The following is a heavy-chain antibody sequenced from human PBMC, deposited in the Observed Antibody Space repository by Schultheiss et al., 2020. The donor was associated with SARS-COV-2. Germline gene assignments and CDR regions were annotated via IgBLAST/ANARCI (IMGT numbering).Heavy chain of an antibody. D-gene: IGHD6-19*01. CDR2: ISSSSSTI. V-gene: IGHV3-48*01. Sequence: GESLKISCAASGFTFSSYRMNWVRQAPGKGLEWVSYISSSSSTIYYADSVKGRFTISRDNAKNSLYLQMNSLRAEDTAVYYCARVSEGIAVAGSGWFDPWGQGTLVTVSS. CDR1: GFTFSSYR. J-gene: IGHJ5*02. CDR3: ARVSEGIAVAGSGWFDP.